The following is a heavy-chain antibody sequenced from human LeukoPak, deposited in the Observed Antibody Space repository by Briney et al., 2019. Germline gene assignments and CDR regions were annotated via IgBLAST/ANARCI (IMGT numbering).Heavy chain of an antibody. CDR1: GGSISSSSYY. CDR3: ARGGWLRLPIDY. Sequence: PSETLSLTCTVSGGSISSSSYYWGWIRQPPGKGLEWIGSIYQSGSSYYNPSLKSRVTISVDTSKNQFSLKLSSVTAADTAVYYCARGGWLRLPIDYWGQGTLVTVSS. CDR2: IYQSGSS. J-gene: IGHJ4*02. V-gene: IGHV4-39*07. D-gene: IGHD5-12*01.